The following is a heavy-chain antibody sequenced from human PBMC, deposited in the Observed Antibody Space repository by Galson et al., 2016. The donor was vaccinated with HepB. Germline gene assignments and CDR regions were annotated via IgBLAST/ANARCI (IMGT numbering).Heavy chain of an antibody. V-gene: IGHV1-3*01. CDR3: ARDGEPLYDYGMDV. J-gene: IGHJ6*02. CDR1: GYTFTSYR. Sequence: SVKVSCKASGYTFTSYRILWVRQAPGQSLEWMGWINVGNGITKYSEKVQGRVTITSDTSASTVHMELSILISGYTAVYYCARDGEPLYDYGMDVWGQGTTVILSS. D-gene: IGHD1-14*01. CDR2: INVGNGIT.